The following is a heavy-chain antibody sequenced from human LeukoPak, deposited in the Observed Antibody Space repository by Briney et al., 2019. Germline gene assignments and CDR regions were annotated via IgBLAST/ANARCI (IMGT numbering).Heavy chain of an antibody. J-gene: IGHJ4*02. CDR1: GGSISSSSYY. CDR3: ASSIFGVVPPAY. V-gene: IGHV4-39*01. D-gene: IGHD3-3*01. CDR2: IYYSGST. Sequence: PSETLSLTCTVSGGSISSSSYYWGWIRQPPGKGLEWIGSIYYSGSTYYNPSLKSRVTISVDTSKNQFSLKLSSVTAADTAVYYCASSIFGVVPPAYWGQGTLVTVSS.